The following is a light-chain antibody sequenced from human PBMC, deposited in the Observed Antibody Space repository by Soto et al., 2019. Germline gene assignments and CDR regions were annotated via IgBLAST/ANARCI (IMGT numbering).Light chain of an antibody. J-gene: IGKJ4*01. V-gene: IGKV3-20*01. CDR1: QSVTSSY. Sequence: EIVLTQSPGTLSLSPGERATLSCRASQSVTSSYLAWYQQKPGQAPRLLIYAASSRATGIPDRFSGSGSGTDFTLTISRLEPEDFAVYYCQHYGYSATFCGGTKVEIK. CDR2: AAS. CDR3: QHYGYSAT.